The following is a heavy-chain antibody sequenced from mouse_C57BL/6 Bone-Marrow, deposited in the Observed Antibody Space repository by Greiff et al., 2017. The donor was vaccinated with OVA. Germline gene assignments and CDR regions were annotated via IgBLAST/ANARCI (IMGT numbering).Heavy chain of an antibody. Sequence: EVKVVESGGDLVKPGGSLKLSCAASGFTFSSYGMSWVRQTPDKRLEWVATISSGGSYTYYPDSVKGRFTISRGNAKNTLYLQMSSLKSEDTAMYYCARRIYYGYDVDWYFDVWGTGTTVTVSS. J-gene: IGHJ1*03. CDR3: ARRIYYGYDVDWYFDV. D-gene: IGHD2-2*01. CDR2: ISSGGSYT. V-gene: IGHV5-6*02. CDR1: GFTFSSYG.